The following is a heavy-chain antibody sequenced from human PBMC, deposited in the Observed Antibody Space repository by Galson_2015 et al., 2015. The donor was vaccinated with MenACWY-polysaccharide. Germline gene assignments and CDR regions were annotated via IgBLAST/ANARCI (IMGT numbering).Heavy chain of an antibody. CDR1: GFTFGSYW. CDR3: ARAGEGWFDS. D-gene: IGHD3-10*01. V-gene: IGHV3-7*01. CDR2: IKQDGSEK. Sequence: SLRLSCAASGFTFGSYWMSWVRQAPGKGLGWVATIKQDGSEKYYVDSVKGRFTISRDNAKNSLSLQMNSLRAEDTAVYYCARAGEGWFDSWGQGALVTVSS. J-gene: IGHJ5*01.